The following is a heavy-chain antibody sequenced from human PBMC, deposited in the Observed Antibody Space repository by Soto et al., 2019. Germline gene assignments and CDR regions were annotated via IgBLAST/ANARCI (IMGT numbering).Heavy chain of an antibody. Sequence: SETLSLTCTVSGGSISSSSYYWGWIRQPPGKGLEWIGSIYYSGSTYYNPSLKSRVTISVDTSKNQFSLKLSSVTAADTAVYYCASYQDMVRGVITYFDYWGQGTLVTVSS. CDR3: ASYQDMVRGVITYFDY. V-gene: IGHV4-39*01. J-gene: IGHJ4*02. D-gene: IGHD3-10*01. CDR2: IYYSGST. CDR1: GGSISSSSYY.